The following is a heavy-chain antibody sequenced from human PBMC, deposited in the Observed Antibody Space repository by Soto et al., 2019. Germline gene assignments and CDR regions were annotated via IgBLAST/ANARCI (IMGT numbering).Heavy chain of an antibody. Sequence: SETLSLTCTVSGGSISSDYWSWIRQPPGKGLEWIGYIYYSGSTNYNPSLKSRVTISVDTSKNQFSLKLSSVTAADTAVYYCGRGAQQSVVYCWGQGTLVTVSS. J-gene: IGHJ4*02. D-gene: IGHD2-8*02. V-gene: IGHV4-59*12. CDR2: IYYSGST. CDR1: GGSISSDY. CDR3: GRGAQQSVVYC.